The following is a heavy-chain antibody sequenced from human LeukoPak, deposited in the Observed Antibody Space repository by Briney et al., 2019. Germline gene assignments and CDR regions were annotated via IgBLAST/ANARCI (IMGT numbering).Heavy chain of an antibody. CDR3: AKDSARFGELATDAFDI. V-gene: IGHV3-9*01. CDR2: ISWNSGSI. J-gene: IGHJ3*02. D-gene: IGHD3-10*01. Sequence: GRSLRLSCAASGFTFDDYAMHWVRQAPGKGLEWVSGISWNSGSIGYADSVKGRLTISRDNAKNSLYLQMNSLRAEDTALYYCAKDSARFGELATDAFDIWGQGTMVTVSS. CDR1: GFTFDDYA.